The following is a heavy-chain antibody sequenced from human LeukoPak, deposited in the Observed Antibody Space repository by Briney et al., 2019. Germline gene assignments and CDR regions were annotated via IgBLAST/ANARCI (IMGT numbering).Heavy chain of an antibody. J-gene: IGHJ4*02. D-gene: IGHD3-10*01. CDR1: GFTFSNYA. CDR3: ASTSRGVIDY. V-gene: IGHV3-30-3*01. Sequence: GGSLRLSCAASGFTFSNYAMHWVRQAPGKGPEWLAVISFDGNNEYYADSVKGRFTISRDNSKNTLYLQMNSLRGEDAAVYYCASTSRGVIDYWGQGTLVTVSS. CDR2: ISFDGNNE.